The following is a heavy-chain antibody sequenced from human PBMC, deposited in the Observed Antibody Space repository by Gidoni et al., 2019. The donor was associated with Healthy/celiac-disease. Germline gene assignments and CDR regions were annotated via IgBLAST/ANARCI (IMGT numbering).Heavy chain of an antibody. CDR3: AREPPLSGGSYYYDY. D-gene: IGHD1-26*01. Sequence: QVQLVESGGGGVQPGRSLRLSCAASGFTFSRYAMHWVRQAPGKGLEWVAVISDDGSNKYYADSVKGRFTISRDNSKNTLYLQMNSLRAEDTAVYYCAREPPLSGGSYYYDYWGQGTLVTVSS. V-gene: IGHV3-30-3*01. J-gene: IGHJ4*02. CDR1: GFTFSRYA. CDR2: ISDDGSNK.